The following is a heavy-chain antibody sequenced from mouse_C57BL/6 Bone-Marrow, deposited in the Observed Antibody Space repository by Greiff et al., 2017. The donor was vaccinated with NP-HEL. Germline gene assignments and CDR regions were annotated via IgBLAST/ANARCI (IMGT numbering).Heavy chain of an antibody. CDR2: IYPRSGNT. Sequence: QVQLQQSGAELVRPGASVKLSCKASGYTFTSSGISWVKQRPGQGLEWIGNIYPRSGNTYYNAKFKGKATLTADKSSSTADMELRSLTSEDSAVYFCARSKSPPYCYCYVWGTGTTVTVSS. D-gene: IGHD1-3*01. J-gene: IGHJ1*03. CDR3: ARSKSPPYCYCYV. CDR1: GYTFTSSG. V-gene: IGHV1-81*01.